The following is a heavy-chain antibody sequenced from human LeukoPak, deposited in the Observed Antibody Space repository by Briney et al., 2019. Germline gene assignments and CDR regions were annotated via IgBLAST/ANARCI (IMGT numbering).Heavy chain of an antibody. D-gene: IGHD1-26*01. Sequence: PSETLSLTCTASGDSISSYYWSWIRQPAGKGLEWIGRINTSGNTDFNPSLKSRVTMSVDTSKKQFSVKLTSVTAADTAVYYCAKVGSGTYFNSWGHFDPWGQGILVTVSS. CDR3: AKVGSGTYFNSWGHFDP. V-gene: IGHV4-4*07. J-gene: IGHJ5*02. CDR2: INTSGNT. CDR1: GDSISSYY.